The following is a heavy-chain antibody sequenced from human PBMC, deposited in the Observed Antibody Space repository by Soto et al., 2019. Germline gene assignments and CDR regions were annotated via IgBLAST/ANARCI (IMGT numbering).Heavy chain of an antibody. Sequence: QVQLVQSGAEVKKPGSSVKVSCKASGGTFSNFALISWVRQAPGQGLEWMGGIIPIDATVNYAQKFQGRSTLTADESTTTAYMDLGSLSSEDTAVYSCARDLLGFGYTYGDVWGQGTTVTVSS. CDR3: ARDLLGFGYTYGDV. J-gene: IGHJ6*01. CDR1: GGTFSNFA. D-gene: IGHD3-10*01. CDR2: IIPIDATV. V-gene: IGHV1-69*12.